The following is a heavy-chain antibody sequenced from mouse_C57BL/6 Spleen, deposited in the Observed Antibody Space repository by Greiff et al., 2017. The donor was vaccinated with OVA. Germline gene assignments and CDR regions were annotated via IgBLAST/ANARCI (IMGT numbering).Heavy chain of an antibody. CDR3: ARDDGSWFAY. D-gene: IGHD2-12*01. CDR2: ISSGGSYT. V-gene: IGHV5-6*01. Sequence: EVQLVESGGDLVKPGGSLKLSCAASGFTFSSYGLSWVRQTPDKRLEWVATISSGGSYTYYPDSVKGRFTISRDNAKNTLYLQMSSLKSEDTAMYYCARDDGSWFAYWGQGTLVTVSA. J-gene: IGHJ3*01. CDR1: GFTFSSYG.